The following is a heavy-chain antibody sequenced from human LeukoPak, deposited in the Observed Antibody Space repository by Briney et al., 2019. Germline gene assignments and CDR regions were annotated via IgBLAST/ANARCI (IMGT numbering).Heavy chain of an antibody. CDR1: GFTFSSYE. CDR3: ARVFKARQSSSWLHFDY. D-gene: IGHD6-13*01. V-gene: IGHV3-48*03. J-gene: IGHJ4*02. CDR2: ISSSGSTI. Sequence: GGSLRLSCAASGFTFSSYEMNWVRQAPGKGLEWVSYISSSGSTIYYADSVKGRFTISRDNAKNSLYLQMNSLRAEDTAVYYCARVFKARQSSSWLHFDYWGQGTLVTVSS.